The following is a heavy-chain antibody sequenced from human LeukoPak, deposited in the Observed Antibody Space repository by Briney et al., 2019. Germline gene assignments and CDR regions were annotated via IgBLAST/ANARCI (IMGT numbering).Heavy chain of an antibody. CDR1: GGSISSYY. D-gene: IGHD4-17*01. V-gene: IGHV4-59*01. CDR2: IYYSGST. Sequence: SETLSLTCTVSGGSISSYYWSWIRQPPGKGLEWIGYIYYSGSTNYNPSLKSRVTISVDTSKNQFSLKLSSVTAADTAVYYCAREPYGDHYYGMVVWGQGTTVTVSS. J-gene: IGHJ6*02. CDR3: AREPYGDHYYGMVV.